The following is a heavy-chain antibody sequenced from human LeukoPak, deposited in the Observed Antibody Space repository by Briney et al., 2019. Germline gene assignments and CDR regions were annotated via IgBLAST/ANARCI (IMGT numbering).Heavy chain of an antibody. J-gene: IGHJ3*02. CDR3: ARGDLDSSPLAYAYAFDI. D-gene: IGHD6-13*01. V-gene: IGHV1-18*01. CDR2: ISAYNGNT. Sequence: GASVKDPCKASGYTFTSYGISWVRQAPGQGLDWMGWISAYNGNTNYAQKLRGRVTLTTDTSTSTAYMELRSLRSDDTAVYYCARGDLDSSPLAYAYAFDIWGQGTMVTVSS. CDR1: GYTFTSYG.